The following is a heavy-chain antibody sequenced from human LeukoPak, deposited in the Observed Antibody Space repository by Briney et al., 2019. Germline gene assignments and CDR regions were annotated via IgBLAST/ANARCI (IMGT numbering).Heavy chain of an antibody. Sequence: ASVKVSCKVSGYTLTELSMHWVRQAPGKGIEWMGGFYPEDGETIYAQKFQGRVTMTEDTSTYTAYMELSSLRSEDTAVYYCATGYRIVGALVFDYWGQGTLVTVSS. CDR3: ATGYRIVGALVFDY. J-gene: IGHJ4*02. D-gene: IGHD1-26*01. CDR2: FYPEDGET. CDR1: GYTLTELS. V-gene: IGHV1-24*01.